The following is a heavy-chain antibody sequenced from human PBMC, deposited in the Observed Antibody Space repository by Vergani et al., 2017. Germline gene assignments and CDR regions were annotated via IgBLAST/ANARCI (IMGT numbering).Heavy chain of an antibody. CDR3: ARGVADTAMDIYYYYGMDV. CDR2: IIPILGIA. D-gene: IGHD5-18*01. V-gene: IGHV1-69*02. Sequence: QVQLVQSGAEVKKPGSSVKVSCKASGGTFSSYTISWVRQAPGQGLEWMGRIIPILGIANYAQKFQGRVTITADKSTSTAYMELSSLRSEDTAVYYCARGVADTAMDIYYYYGMDVWGQGP. CDR1: GGTFSSYT. J-gene: IGHJ6*02.